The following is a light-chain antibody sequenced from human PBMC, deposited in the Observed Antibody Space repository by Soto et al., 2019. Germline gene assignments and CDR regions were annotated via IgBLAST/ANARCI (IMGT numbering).Light chain of an antibody. Sequence: DIQMTQSPSTLSSSVGDRFTITCRASQSISSWLAWYQQKPGKAPKLLIYKASSLESGVPSRFSGSGSGTEFTLTISSLQPDDFATYYCQQYDSYSGMFGQGTKVDIK. CDR1: QSISSW. CDR2: KAS. J-gene: IGKJ1*01. CDR3: QQYDSYSGM. V-gene: IGKV1-5*03.